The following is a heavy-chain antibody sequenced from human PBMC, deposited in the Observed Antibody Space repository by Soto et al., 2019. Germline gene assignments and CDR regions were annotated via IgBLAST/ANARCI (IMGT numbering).Heavy chain of an antibody. V-gene: IGHV3-33*01. Sequence: QGHLVESGGGVVQPGRSLRLSCVASGFDFKTYGMHWVRQAPGKGLEWVAVIGFDGTNIHYSDSVRGRFSISRDNSENTVSLQMNSLRVEDTAPYYCVRTACVINNCSYRGVRWGQGTLVTV. D-gene: IGHD3-10*01. CDR1: GFDFKTYG. J-gene: IGHJ4*02. CDR2: IGFDGTNI. CDR3: VRTACVINNCSYRGVR.